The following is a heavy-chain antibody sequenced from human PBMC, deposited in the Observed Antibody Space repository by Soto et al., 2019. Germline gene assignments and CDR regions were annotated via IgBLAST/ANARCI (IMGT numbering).Heavy chain of an antibody. V-gene: IGHV3-7*01. CDR2: MNQDGSQI. CDR3: ARDRGPNTPDY. J-gene: IGHJ4*02. CDR1: GFTFSNYW. D-gene: IGHD2-2*02. Sequence: EVQVVESGGGLVQPGGSLILSCAVSGFTFSNYWMTWVRQAPGKGLEWVAYMNQDGSQIYYVDSLRGRFTISRDNAKNSLYLQMNSLRVADTAVYYCARDRGPNTPDYWGQRTLVTVSS.